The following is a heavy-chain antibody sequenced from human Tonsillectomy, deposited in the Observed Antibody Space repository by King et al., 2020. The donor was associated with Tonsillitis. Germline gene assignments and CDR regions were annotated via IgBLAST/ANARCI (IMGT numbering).Heavy chain of an antibody. CDR3: ARRRYFDY. V-gene: IGHV4-34*01. J-gene: IGHJ4*02. CDR2: FDHSGSSI. CDR1: GGSFSGYY. Sequence: VQLQQWGAGLLKPSETLSLTCAVYGGSFSGYYWSWIRQPTGEGLEWIGEFDHSGSSINYNPSLKSRVTISVDTSKNQFSLKLSSVTAADTAVYYCARRRYFDYWGQGTLVTVSS.